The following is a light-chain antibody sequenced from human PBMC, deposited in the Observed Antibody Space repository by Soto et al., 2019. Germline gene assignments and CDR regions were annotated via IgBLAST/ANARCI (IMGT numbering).Light chain of an antibody. V-gene: IGKV1-5*01. CDR1: QSISSW. Sequence: DIQMTQSPSTLSASVGDRVTITCRASQSISSWLAWYQQKPGKAPKLLIYDASILESGVPSRFSGSGSGTEFTLTISSLQPDDFATYYCQQYNSYWGTFGQGTKVDIK. J-gene: IGKJ1*01. CDR2: DAS. CDR3: QQYNSYWGT.